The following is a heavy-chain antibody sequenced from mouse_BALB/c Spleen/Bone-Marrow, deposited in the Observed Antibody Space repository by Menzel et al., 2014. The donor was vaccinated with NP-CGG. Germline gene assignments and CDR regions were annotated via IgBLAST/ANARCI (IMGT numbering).Heavy chain of an antibody. CDR2: IDPANGNT. D-gene: IGHD2-14*01. J-gene: IGHJ1*01. CDR1: GFNIKDTY. V-gene: IGHV14-3*02. CDR3: ANYRYGWYFDV. Sequence: EVQLQQSGAELVKPGASVKLSCTASGFNIKDTYMHWVKQRPEQGLEWIGRIDPANGNTKYDPKFQGKAIITADASSNTAYLQLSSLTSEDTAVYYCANYRYGWYFDVWGAGTTVTVSS.